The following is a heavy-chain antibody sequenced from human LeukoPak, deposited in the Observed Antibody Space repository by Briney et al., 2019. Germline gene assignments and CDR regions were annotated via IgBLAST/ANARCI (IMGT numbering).Heavy chain of an antibody. CDR3: ARVEDIVAVPAAIDY. CDR1: GFTFSSYS. D-gene: IGHD2-2*01. J-gene: IGHJ4*02. Sequence: GGSLRLSCAASGFTFSSYSMNWVRQAPGRGLEWVSSISSSSSYIYYADSVKGRFTISRDNAKNSLYLQMNSLRAEDTAVYYCARVEDIVAVPAAIDYWGQGTLVTVSS. V-gene: IGHV3-21*01. CDR2: ISSSSSYI.